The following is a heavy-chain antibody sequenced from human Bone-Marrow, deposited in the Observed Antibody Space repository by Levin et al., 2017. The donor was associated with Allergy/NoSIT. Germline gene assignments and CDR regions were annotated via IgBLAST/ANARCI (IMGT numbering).Heavy chain of an antibody. CDR3: ARGIAVAGTLPYYYYGMDV. V-gene: IGHV6-1*01. Sequence: SQTLSLTCAISGDSVSSNSAAWNWIRQSPSRGLEWLGRTYYRSKWYNDYAVSVKSRITINPDTSKNQFSLQLNSVTPEDTAVYYCARGIAVAGTLPYYYYGMDVWGQGTTVTVSS. CDR1: GDSVSSNSAA. CDR2: TYYRSKWYN. D-gene: IGHD6-19*01. J-gene: IGHJ6*02.